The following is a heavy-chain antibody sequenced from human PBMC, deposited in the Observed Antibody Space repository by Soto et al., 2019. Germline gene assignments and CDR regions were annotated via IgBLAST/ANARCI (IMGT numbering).Heavy chain of an antibody. D-gene: IGHD2-21*01. CDR3: ASLSPCIVVVLAEMPF. V-gene: IGHV4-4*02. CDR2: IYHSGIT. CDR1: DGSISSSYW. J-gene: IGHJ4*02. Sequence: SETLYLTCAVSDGSISSSYWWTWVRQAPGKGLQWIGEIYHSGITNYNPSLRSRVSMSVDKSNNEFSLSLTSVTAADTAVYYCASLSPCIVVVLAEMPFWGQGILVTGSS.